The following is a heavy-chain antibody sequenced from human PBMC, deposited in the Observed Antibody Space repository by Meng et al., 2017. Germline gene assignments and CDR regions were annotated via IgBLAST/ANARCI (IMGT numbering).Heavy chain of an antibody. CDR1: GGSFSGYY. CDR2: INHSGST. Sequence: VQPQQWGAGLVTPSETLSLPCAVYGGSFSGYYWSWIRPPPGKGLEWIGEINHSGSTNYNPSLKSRVTISVDTSKNQFSLKLSSVTAADTAVYYCARGRSGTWPWYFDLWGRGTLVTVSS. D-gene: IGHD1-1*01. V-gene: IGHV4-34*01. CDR3: ARGRSGTWPWYFDL. J-gene: IGHJ2*01.